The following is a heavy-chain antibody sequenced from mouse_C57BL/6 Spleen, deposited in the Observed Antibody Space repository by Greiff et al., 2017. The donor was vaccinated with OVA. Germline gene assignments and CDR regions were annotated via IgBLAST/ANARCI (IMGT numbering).Heavy chain of an antibody. CDR2: INPNNGGT. D-gene: IGHD2-1*01. CDR1: GYTFTDYY. V-gene: IGHV1-26*01. CDR3: ARWDGNYDY. Sequence: VHVKQSGPELVKPGASVKISCKASGYTFTDYYMNWVKQSHGKSLEWIGDINPNNGGTSYNQKFKGKATLTVDKSSSTAYMELRSLTSEDSAVYYCARWDGNYDYWGQGTTLTVSS. J-gene: IGHJ2*01.